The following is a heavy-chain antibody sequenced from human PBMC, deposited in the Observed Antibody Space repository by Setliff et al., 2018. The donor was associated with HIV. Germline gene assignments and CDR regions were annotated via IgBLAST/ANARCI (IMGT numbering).Heavy chain of an antibody. CDR2: ISSRGTTI. V-gene: IGHV3-11*01. D-gene: IGHD3-9*01. CDR1: RFTFSDYY. CDR3: AREPYYDILTGYLDY. Sequence: GESLKISCAASRFTFSDYYMSWIRQAPGKGLEWVSYISSRGTTIYYAGSVKGRFTISRDNAKNSMYLQMNSLRVEDTATYYCAREPYYDILTGYLDYWGQGALVTV. J-gene: IGHJ4*02.